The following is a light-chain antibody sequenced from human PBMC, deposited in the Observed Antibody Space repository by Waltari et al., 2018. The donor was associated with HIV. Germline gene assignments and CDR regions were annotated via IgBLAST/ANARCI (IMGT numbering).Light chain of an antibody. J-gene: IGLJ3*02. Sequence: YVLTQPPSVSVAPGQTARMTCGGTKIGDKSVHWYQQRPGQAPIVVVYDDSDRASGISERISGSNSGNTATLIISRVEAGDEADYYCQVWDGGSDPPGVFGGGTRLTVL. CDR1: KIGDKS. CDR2: DDS. CDR3: QVWDGGSDPPGV. V-gene: IGLV3-21*02.